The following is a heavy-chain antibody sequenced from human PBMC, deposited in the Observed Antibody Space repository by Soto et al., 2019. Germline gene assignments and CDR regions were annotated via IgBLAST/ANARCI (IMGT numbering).Heavy chain of an antibody. D-gene: IGHD3-10*01. CDR2: INPNSGGT. Sequence: ASVKVSCKASGYTFTGYYMHWVRQAPGQGLEWMGWINPNSGGTNYAQKFQGWVTMTRDTSISTAYMELSRLRSDDTAVYYSGRDGGRPQNYYYFYMDVWGKGTTVTVSS. CDR1: GYTFTGYY. V-gene: IGHV1-2*04. CDR3: GRDGGRPQNYYYFYMDV. J-gene: IGHJ6*03.